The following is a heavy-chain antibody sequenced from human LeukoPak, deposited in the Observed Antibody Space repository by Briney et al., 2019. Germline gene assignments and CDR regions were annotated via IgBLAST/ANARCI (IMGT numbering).Heavy chain of an antibody. CDR3: ARGVGREPFDY. CDR1: GGTFSSYA. CDR2: IIPIFGTA. D-gene: IGHD1-14*01. Sequence: VKVPCKASGGTFSSYAISWVRQAPGQGLEWMGRIIPIFGTANYAQKFQGRVTITTDESTSTAYMELSSLRSEDTAVYYCARGVGREPFDYWGQGTLVTVSS. J-gene: IGHJ4*02. V-gene: IGHV1-69*13.